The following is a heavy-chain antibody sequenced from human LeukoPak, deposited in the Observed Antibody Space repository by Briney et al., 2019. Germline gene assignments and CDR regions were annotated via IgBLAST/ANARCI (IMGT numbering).Heavy chain of an antibody. Sequence: SETLSLTCTVSGGSISGGGYYWSWIRQPPGKGLEWTGYIYHSGSTYYNPSLKSRVTISVDRSKNQFSLKLSSVTAADTAVYYCARDRITGTPDYWGQGTLVTVSS. CDR2: IYHSGST. J-gene: IGHJ4*02. CDR1: GGSISGGGYY. CDR3: ARDRITGTPDY. D-gene: IGHD1-20*01. V-gene: IGHV4-30-2*01.